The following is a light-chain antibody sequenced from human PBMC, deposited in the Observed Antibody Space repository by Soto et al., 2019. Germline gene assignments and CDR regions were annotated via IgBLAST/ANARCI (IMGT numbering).Light chain of an antibody. CDR3: QQYGDSVT. V-gene: IGKV3-20*01. J-gene: IGKJ4*01. CDR1: QSVSRTY. CDR2: ATA. Sequence: EIVLTQSPGTLSLSPGERATLSCRASQSVSRTYLAWFQQQPGQAPRLLIYATANRATGIPDRFSGSGSGTDFTLTISRLEPEDFAMYYCQQYGDSVTFGGGTKVEIK.